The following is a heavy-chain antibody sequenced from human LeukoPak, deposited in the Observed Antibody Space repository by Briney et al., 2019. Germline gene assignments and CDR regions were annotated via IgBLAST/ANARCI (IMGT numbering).Heavy chain of an antibody. CDR2: INHSGST. J-gene: IGHJ4*02. CDR1: GGSFSGYY. Sequence: SETLSLTCAVYGGSFSGYYWSWIRHPPGKGLEWIGEINHSGSTNYNPSLKSRVTISVDTSKNQFSLKLSSVTAADTAVYYCARGGGCSGGSCLFFAYWGQGTLVTVSS. D-gene: IGHD2-15*01. V-gene: IGHV4-34*01. CDR3: ARGGGCSGGSCLFFAY.